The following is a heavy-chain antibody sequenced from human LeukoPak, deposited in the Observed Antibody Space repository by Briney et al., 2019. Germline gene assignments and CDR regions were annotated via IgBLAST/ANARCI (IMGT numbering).Heavy chain of an antibody. V-gene: IGHV3-48*02. D-gene: IGHD3-10*01. J-gene: IGHJ6*02. CDR1: GFAFGSYA. Sequence: GGSLRLSCAASGFAFGSYAMNWVRQAPGKGLEWVSYISGTGSTIYYADSMKGRFTIYRDNAKNSLYLQMSSLRDDDTAFYHCARASGSGSGTYFSYPMDVWGQGTTVIVSS. CDR3: ARASGSGSGTYFSYPMDV. CDR2: ISGTGSTI.